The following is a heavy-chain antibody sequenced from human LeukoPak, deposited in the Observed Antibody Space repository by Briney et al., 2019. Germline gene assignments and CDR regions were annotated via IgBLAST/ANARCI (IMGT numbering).Heavy chain of an antibody. CDR3: ATAGKSGLGFDY. V-gene: IGHV1-2*02. J-gene: IGHJ4*02. CDR1: GYTFTDCY. Sequence: ASVKVSCKASGYTFTDCYKHWVRQAPGQGLEWMGWINPNSGGTNYEQKFQGRVTMTRDTSISTAYMELSRLRSDDTAVYYCATAGKSGLGFDYWGQGTLVTVSS. CDR2: INPNSGGT. D-gene: IGHD3-10*01.